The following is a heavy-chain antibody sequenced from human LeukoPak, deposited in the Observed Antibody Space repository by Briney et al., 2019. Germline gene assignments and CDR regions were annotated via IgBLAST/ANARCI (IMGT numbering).Heavy chain of an antibody. V-gene: IGHV4-39*07. D-gene: IGHD3-22*01. J-gene: IGHJ6*03. CDR1: GGSIGSSSYY. Sequence: PSETLSLTCTVSGGSIGSSSYYWGWIRQPPGKGLEWIGSIFYSGSTYYNPSLKSRVTISIDTSKNQFSLKLSSVTAADTAVYYCARRIPSYYYDSSGYYGYYYYYMDVWGKGTTVTISS. CDR3: ARRIPSYYYDSSGYYGYYYYYMDV. CDR2: IFYSGST.